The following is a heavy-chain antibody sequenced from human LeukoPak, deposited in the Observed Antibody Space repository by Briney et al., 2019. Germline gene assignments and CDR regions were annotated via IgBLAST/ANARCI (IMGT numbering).Heavy chain of an antibody. J-gene: IGHJ6*02. Sequence: GGSLRLSCAASGVTFSSYWMHWVRQAPGKGLVWVSRINSDGSSTSYADSVKGRFTISRDNAKNTLYLQMNSLRAEDTAVYYCASGYSYTYYYYGMDVWGQGTTVTVSS. CDR3: ASGYSYTYYYYGMDV. CDR1: GVTFSSYW. CDR2: INSDGSST. D-gene: IGHD5-18*01. V-gene: IGHV3-74*01.